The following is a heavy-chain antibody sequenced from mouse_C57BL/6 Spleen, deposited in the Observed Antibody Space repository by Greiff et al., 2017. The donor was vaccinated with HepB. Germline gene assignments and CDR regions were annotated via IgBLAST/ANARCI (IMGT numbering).Heavy chain of an antibody. D-gene: IGHD2-3*01. J-gene: IGHJ1*03. CDR1: GYTFTSYW. CDR3: ARTGIYDGYYPWYFDV. CDR2: IDPSDSET. Sequence: VQLQQPGAELVRPGSSVKLSCKASGYTFTSYWMHWVKQRPIQGLEWIGNIDPSDSETHYNQKFKDKATLTVDKSSSTAYMQLSSLTSEDSAVYYCARTGIYDGYYPWYFDVWGTGTTGTVSS. V-gene: IGHV1-52*01.